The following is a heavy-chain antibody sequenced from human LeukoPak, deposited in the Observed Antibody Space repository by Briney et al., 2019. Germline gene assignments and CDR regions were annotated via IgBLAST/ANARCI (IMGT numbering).Heavy chain of an antibody. CDR3: ARDTYDDYVPLDY. Sequence: TGGSLRLSCAAAGFTFSSYGMHWVRRAPGKGREGGAVIWYDGSNKYYADSVKGRFTISRDNSKNTLYLQMNSLRAEDTAVYYCARDTYDDYVPLDYWGQGTLVTVSS. CDR2: IWYDGSNK. V-gene: IGHV3-33*01. J-gene: IGHJ4*02. CDR1: GFTFSSYG. D-gene: IGHD4-17*01.